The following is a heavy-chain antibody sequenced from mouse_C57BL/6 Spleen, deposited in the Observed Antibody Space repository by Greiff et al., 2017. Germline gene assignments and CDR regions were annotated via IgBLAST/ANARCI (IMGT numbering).Heavy chain of an antibody. J-gene: IGHJ4*01. CDR2: IYPGSGST. D-gene: IGHD2-1*01. V-gene: IGHV1-55*01. CDR1: GYTFTSYW. CDR3: ARSGGNYYAMDY. Sequence: VQLQQPGAELVKPGASVKMSCKASGYTFTSYWITWVKQRPGQGLEWIGDIYPGSGSTNYNEKFTSKATLTVDTSSSTAYMQLSSLTSEDSAVYYCARSGGNYYAMDYWGQGTSVTVSS.